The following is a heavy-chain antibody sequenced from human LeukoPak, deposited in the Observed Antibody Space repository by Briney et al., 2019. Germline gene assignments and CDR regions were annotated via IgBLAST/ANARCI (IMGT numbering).Heavy chain of an antibody. J-gene: IGHJ3*02. CDR3: ARASSANGFDI. CDR1: GGSISSYY. Sequence: SETLSLTGAVSGGSISSYYWSWIRQPAGKGLEWIGRIYTSGSTNYNPSLKSRVTLSVDTSKNQFSLKLSSVTAADTAVYYCARASSANGFDIWGQGTMVTVSS. V-gene: IGHV4-4*07. CDR2: IYTSGST. D-gene: IGHD2-2*01.